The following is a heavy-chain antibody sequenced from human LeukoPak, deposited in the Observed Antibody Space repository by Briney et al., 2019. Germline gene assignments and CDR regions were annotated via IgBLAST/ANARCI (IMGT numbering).Heavy chain of an antibody. D-gene: IGHD5-18*01. CDR1: GGSISSGSYY. Sequence: SETLSLTCTVSGGSISSGSYYWSWIRQPAGKGLEWIGRIYTSGSTNYNPSLKSRVTISVDTSKNQFSLKLSSVTAADTAVYYCATTPQRGYSYGWGTDAFDIWGQGTMVTVSS. CDR2: IYTSGST. CDR3: ATTPQRGYSYGWGTDAFDI. V-gene: IGHV4-61*02. J-gene: IGHJ3*02.